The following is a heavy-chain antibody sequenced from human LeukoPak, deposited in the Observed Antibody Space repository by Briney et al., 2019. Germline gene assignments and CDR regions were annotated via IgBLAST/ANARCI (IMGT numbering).Heavy chain of an antibody. CDR2: INPNSGGT. CDR1: GYTFTGYY. V-gene: IGHV1-2*02. CDR3: ARDQGIPTYYYGMDV. J-gene: IGHJ6*02. Sequence: VASVKVSCKASGYTFTGYYMHWVRQAPGQGREWMGCINPNSGGTNYAQKFQGRVTMTRDTSISTAYMELSRLRSDDTAVYYCARDQGIPTYYYGMDVWGQGTTVTVSS.